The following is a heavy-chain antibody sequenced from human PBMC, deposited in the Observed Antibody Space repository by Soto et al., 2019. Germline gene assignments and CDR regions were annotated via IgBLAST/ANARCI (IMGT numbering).Heavy chain of an antibody. Sequence: SETLSLTCAVSGGSISSGGYSWSWIRQPPGKGLEWIGYIYHSGSTYYSPSLKSRVTISVDRSKNQFSLKLSSVTAADTAVYYCARVPTPWGQGTLVTVPS. CDR3: ARVPTP. J-gene: IGHJ5*02. V-gene: IGHV4-30-2*01. CDR2: IYHSGST. CDR1: GGSISSGGYS.